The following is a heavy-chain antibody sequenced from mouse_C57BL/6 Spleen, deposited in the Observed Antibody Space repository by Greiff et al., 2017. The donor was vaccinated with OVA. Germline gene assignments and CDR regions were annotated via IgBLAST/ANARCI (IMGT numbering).Heavy chain of an antibody. CDR1: GYAFSSSW. Sequence: QVQLQQSGPELVKPGASVKISCKASGYAFSSSWMNWVKLRPGKGLEWIGRIYPGDGDTNYNGKFKGKATLTADKSSSTAYMQLSSLTSEDSAVYFCARYGPYYFDYWGQGTTLTVSS. D-gene: IGHD1-1*01. CDR2: IYPGDGDT. CDR3: ARYGPYYFDY. J-gene: IGHJ2*01. V-gene: IGHV1-82*01.